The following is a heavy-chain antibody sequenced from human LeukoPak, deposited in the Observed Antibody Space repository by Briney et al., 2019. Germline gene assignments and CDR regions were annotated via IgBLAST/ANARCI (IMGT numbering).Heavy chain of an antibody. D-gene: IGHD3-9*01. Sequence: GESLKISCKGSGYSFTSYWIGWVRQMPGKGLEWMGIIYPGDSDTRYSPSFQGQITISADKSISTAYLQWSSLKASDTAMYYCARGPRYDILTYGMDVWGQGTTVTVSS. V-gene: IGHV5-51*01. J-gene: IGHJ6*02. CDR1: GYSFTSYW. CDR3: ARGPRYDILTYGMDV. CDR2: IYPGDSDT.